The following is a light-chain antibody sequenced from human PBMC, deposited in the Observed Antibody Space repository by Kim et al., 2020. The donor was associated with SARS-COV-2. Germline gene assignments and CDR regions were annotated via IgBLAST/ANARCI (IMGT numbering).Light chain of an antibody. V-gene: IGKV3-11*01. CDR1: QSIDTY. Sequence: PGKRATLSCRASQSIDTYLAWYQQRPGQAPRLLVYDASNRATGVPDRFSGSGSGTDFTLTISSLEPEDFSTYFCQQRNSWPPAVTFGGGTKVEIK. J-gene: IGKJ4*01. CDR2: DAS. CDR3: QQRNSWPPAVT.